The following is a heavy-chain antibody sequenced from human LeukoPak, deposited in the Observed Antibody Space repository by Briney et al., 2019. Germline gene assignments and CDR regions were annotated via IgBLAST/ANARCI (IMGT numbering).Heavy chain of an antibody. CDR3: ARDDTRSGSYSPDS. V-gene: IGHV4-61*02. J-gene: IGHJ4*02. D-gene: IGHD1-26*01. CDR1: GDSVTRDSYY. Sequence: SETLSLTCSVSGDSVTRDSYYWSWVRQPAGKGLEWIGRLSTSGSTDYSPSLKSRVTISMNTSKNQISLTLRSVTAADTAIYFCARDDTRSGSYSPDSWGRGLKVTVSS. CDR2: LSTSGST.